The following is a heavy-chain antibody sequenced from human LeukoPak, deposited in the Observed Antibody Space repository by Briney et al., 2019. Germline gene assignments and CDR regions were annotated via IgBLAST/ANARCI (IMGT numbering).Heavy chain of an antibody. CDR2: IYYSGST. J-gene: IGHJ5*02. CDR3: ARFRYYDFWSGYYKTNWFDP. V-gene: IGHV4-31*03. CDR1: GGSISSGGYY. Sequence: SETLSLTCTVSGGSISSGGYYWSWFRQHPGKGLEWIGYIYYSGSTYYNPSLKSRVTISVDTSKNQFSLKLSSVTAADTAVYYCARFRYYDFWSGYYKTNWFDPWGQGTLVTVSS. D-gene: IGHD3-3*01.